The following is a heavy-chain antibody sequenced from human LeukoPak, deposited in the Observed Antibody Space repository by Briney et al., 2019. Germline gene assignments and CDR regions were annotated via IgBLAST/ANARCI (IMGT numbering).Heavy chain of an antibody. CDR1: GGSISSGGYY. CDR2: IYYSGST. V-gene: IGHV4-39*07. D-gene: IGHD4-17*01. CDR3: TREDYGDASIDY. J-gene: IGHJ4*02. Sequence: SETLSLTCTVSGGSISSGGYYWDWIRQPPGKGLEWIGSIYYSGSTYYNPSLKSRVTMAVDTSKNQFSLRLTSVTAADTAVYFCTREDYGDASIDYWGQRTLVTVSS.